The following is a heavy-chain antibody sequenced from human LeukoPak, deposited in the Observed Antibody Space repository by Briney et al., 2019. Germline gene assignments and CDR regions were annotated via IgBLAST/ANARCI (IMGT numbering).Heavy chain of an antibody. D-gene: IGHD3-22*01. CDR3: ARAPSEIGGYYPEYFRH. Sequence: PGGSLRLSCAASGFTFSSSWMHWVRQAPGKGLVWVSRIKSDGNTNYADSVKGRFTISRDNAKNTVSLQMNSLRAEDTGVYYCARAPSEIGGYYPEYFRHWGQGTLVTVSS. CDR1: GFTFSSSW. J-gene: IGHJ1*01. CDR2: IKSDGNT. V-gene: IGHV3-74*01.